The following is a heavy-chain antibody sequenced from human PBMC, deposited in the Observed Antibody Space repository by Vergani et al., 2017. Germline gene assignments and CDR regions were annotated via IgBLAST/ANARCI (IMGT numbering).Heavy chain of an antibody. V-gene: IGHV3-9*01. CDR3: AKTGGSSWGEFDY. D-gene: IGHD6-13*01. Sequence: EVQLVESGGGLVQPGRSLRLSCAASRFTFDDSALHWVRQAPATPLQWLSGITWNSGSIGYADSVKGRFTISRDNAKNSLYLQMNRLGAEDTALYYCAKTGGSSWGEFDYWGQGTLVTVSS. CDR1: RFTFDDSA. J-gene: IGHJ4*02. CDR2: ITWNSGSI.